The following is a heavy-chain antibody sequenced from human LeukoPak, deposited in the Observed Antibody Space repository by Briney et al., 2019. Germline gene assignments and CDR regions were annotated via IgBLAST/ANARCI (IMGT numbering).Heavy chain of an antibody. D-gene: IGHD2-2*01. Sequence: SETLSLTCTVSGYSISSGYYWGWIRQPPGKGLEWIGSIYHSGSTYYNPSLKSRVSISVDTSKNQFSLKLSSVTAADTAVYYCASVVVPAAKYNYYYGMDVWGQGTTVTVSS. CDR1: GYSISSGYY. V-gene: IGHV4-38-2*02. CDR3: ASVVVPAAKYNYYYGMDV. J-gene: IGHJ6*02. CDR2: IYHSGST.